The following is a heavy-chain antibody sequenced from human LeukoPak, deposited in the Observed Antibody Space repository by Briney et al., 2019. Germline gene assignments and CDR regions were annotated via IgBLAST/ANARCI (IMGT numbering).Heavy chain of an antibody. CDR3: VKVNSFGNFRGETYYYYMDA. Sequence: GGALRLSCPASGFTFSKAYMHALRQARSGERVGVSRITSEGSSKSYADFVKGRFTISRDNAKKTVDLQMNSMGVEDTAVYYCVKVNSFGNFRGETYYYYMDAWGKGTTVSVSS. V-gene: IGHV3-74*01. D-gene: IGHD3-10*01. CDR2: ITSEGSSK. CDR1: GFTFSKAY. J-gene: IGHJ6*03.